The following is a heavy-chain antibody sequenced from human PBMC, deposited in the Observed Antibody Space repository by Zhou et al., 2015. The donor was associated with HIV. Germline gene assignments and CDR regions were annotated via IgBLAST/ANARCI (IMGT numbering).Heavy chain of an antibody. Sequence: QLVQSGAEVKKPGSSVKVSCKASGGTFSSFGISWVRQAPGQGLQWMGGIIPIFGTATYAQKFQGRVSITADKSSSTAYMELSSLRSEDTALYYCARDWVLYDSAGAGIDVWGQGTMVTVSS. J-gene: IGHJ3*01. CDR3: ARDWVLYDSAGAGIDV. CDR2: IIPIFGTA. CDR1: GGTFSSFG. V-gene: IGHV1-69*06. D-gene: IGHD3-22*01.